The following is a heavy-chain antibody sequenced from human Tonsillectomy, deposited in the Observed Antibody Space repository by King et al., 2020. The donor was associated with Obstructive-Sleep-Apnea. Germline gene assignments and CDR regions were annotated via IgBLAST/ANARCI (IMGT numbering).Heavy chain of an antibody. V-gene: IGHV3-7*01. Sequence: VQLVESGGGLVQPGGSLRLSCAASGFTFSSYWMSWVRQAPGKGLEWVANIKQDGSEKYYVDSVKGRFTISRDNAKNSLYLQMNSLRAEDTAVYYCARDGSCRDFDWLLFPRTKCPIDYWGQGTLVTVSS. CDR3: ARDGSCRDFDWLLFPRTKCPIDY. CDR2: IKQDGSEK. J-gene: IGHJ4*02. CDR1: GFTFSSYW. D-gene: IGHD3-9*01.